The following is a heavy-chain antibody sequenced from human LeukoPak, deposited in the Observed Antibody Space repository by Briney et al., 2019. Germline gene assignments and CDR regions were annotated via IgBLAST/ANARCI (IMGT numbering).Heavy chain of an antibody. D-gene: IGHD3-9*01. CDR3: ARVRGIRGLPGILIGRFSDYYYMDV. CDR2: IKQDGSEK. CDR1: GFTFSSYW. J-gene: IGHJ6*03. Sequence: GGSLRLSCVASGFTFSSYWMSWVRQAPGKGLEWVAIIKQDGSEKYYVDSVKGRCTISRDNAKNSLYLQMNSLRAEDTAVYYCARVRGIRGLPGILIGRFSDYYYMDVWGKGTTVTISS. V-gene: IGHV3-7*01.